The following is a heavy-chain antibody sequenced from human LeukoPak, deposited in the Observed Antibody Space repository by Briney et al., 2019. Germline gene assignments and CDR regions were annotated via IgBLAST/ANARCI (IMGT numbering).Heavy chain of an antibody. D-gene: IGHD2/OR15-2a*01. CDR2: ISAYNGNT. CDR3: ASGSTTAFDY. Sequence: ASVKVSCKASGYTFTSYGISWVRQAPGQGLEWMGWISAYNGNTNYAQKFQGRVTMTRDMSTSTVYMELSSLRSEDTAVYYCASGSTTAFDYWGQGTLVTVSS. J-gene: IGHJ4*02. CDR1: GYTFTSYG. V-gene: IGHV1-18*01.